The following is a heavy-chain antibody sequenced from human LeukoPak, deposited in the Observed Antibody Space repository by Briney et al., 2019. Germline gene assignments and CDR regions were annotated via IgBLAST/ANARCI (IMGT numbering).Heavy chain of an antibody. D-gene: IGHD1-26*01. J-gene: IGHJ4*02. CDR1: GFTLSTYG. V-gene: IGHV3-30*02. CDR2: IRHDGSAT. Sequence: PGGSLRLSCTATGFTLSTYGMHWVRQAPGKVLELVTFIRHDGSATYYADSVKGRFTSSRDNSKSTVYLEVNSLRPEDTAVYYCARLMVGQAGVGATHLDYWGQGTLLSVSS. CDR3: ARLMVGQAGVGATHLDY.